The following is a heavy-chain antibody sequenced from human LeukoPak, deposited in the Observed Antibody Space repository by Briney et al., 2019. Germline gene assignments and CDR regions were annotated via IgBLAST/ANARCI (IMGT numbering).Heavy chain of an antibody. V-gene: IGHV3-23*01. CDR3: AKPPMGDSSGYYPSPFDY. D-gene: IGHD3-22*01. J-gene: IGHJ4*02. CDR1: GFTFSSYA. Sequence: GGSLRLSCAASGFTFSSYAMSWVRQAPGKGLEWVSAISGSGGSTYYADSVKGRFAISRDNSKNTLYLQMNSLRAEDTAVYYCAKPPMGDSSGYYPSPFDYWGQGTLVTVSS. CDR2: ISGSGGST.